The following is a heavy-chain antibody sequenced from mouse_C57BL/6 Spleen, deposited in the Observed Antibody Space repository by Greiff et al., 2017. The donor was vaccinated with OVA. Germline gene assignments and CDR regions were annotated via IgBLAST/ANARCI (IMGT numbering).Heavy chain of an antibody. CDR2: INPSNGGT. V-gene: IGHV1-53*01. Sequence: QVQLQQPGTELVKPGASVKLSCKASGYTFTSYWMHWVKQRPGQGLEWIGNINPSNGGTNYNEKFKSKATLTVDKSSSTAYMHLSSLTSEASAVYYCSRYYYGSSYVDWYFDVWGTGTTVTVSS. J-gene: IGHJ1*03. D-gene: IGHD1-1*01. CDR1: GYTFTSYW. CDR3: SRYYYGSSYVDWYFDV.